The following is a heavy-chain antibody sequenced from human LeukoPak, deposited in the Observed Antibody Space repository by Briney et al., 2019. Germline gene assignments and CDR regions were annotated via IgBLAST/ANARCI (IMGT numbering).Heavy chain of an antibody. CDR1: GFTVSNYD. CDR2: IYSGGST. J-gene: IGHJ4*02. V-gene: IGHV3-66*01. Sequence: GGSLRLSCAASGFTVSNYDMNYVMSWVRQAPGKGLEWVSVIYSGGSTYYADSVKGRFTISRDNSKNTLYLQMNSLRAEDTAVYYCARGPGYCSGGSCSVPNDYWGQGTLVTVSS. D-gene: IGHD2-15*01. CDR3: ARGPGYCSGGSCSVPNDY.